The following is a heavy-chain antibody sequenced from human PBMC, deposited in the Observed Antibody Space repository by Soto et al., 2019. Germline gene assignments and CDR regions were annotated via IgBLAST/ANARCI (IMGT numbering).Heavy chain of an antibody. Sequence: PGGSLRLACAASGFTFDGYAMHWVRQAPGKGLEWVSGISWNSGSIGYADSVKGRFTISRDNAKNSVYLQRNSLRAEDTALYYCTTGSPKRFLQSSSYGMVVWGQGTTVTGCS. CDR2: ISWNSGSI. CDR3: TTGSPKRFLQSSSYGMVV. V-gene: IGHV3-9*01. J-gene: IGHJ6*02. CDR1: GFTFDGYA. D-gene: IGHD3-3*01.